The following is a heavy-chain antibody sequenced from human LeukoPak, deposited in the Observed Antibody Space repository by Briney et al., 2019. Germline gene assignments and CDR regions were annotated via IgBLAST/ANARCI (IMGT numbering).Heavy chain of an antibody. J-gene: IGHJ3*02. V-gene: IGHV3-43D*03. CDR3: AKDRLPMVGNDAFDI. Sequence: GGSLRLSFAASGFTFDDYAIHWVRQAPGKGLEWVSLISWDGGSTYYADSVKGRFTISRDNSKNSLYLQMNSLRAEDTALYYCAKDRLPMVGNDAFDIWGQGTMVTVSS. CDR2: ISWDGGST. D-gene: IGHD3-10*01. CDR1: GFTFDDYA.